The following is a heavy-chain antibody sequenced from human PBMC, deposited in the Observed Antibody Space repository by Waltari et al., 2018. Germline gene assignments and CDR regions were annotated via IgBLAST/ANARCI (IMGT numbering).Heavy chain of an antibody. V-gene: IGHV3-74*01. Sequence: EVLLVESGGGLVPPGGSLRLSCAASGFTFSDYWMHWVRQAPGKGLVWLSRIERDASTTNDADSVKGRFTISRDNAKNTVYLEMNSLRADDTAVYYCVNGYYYNNMDVWGQGTTVSVAS. CDR1: GFTFSDYW. CDR3: VNGYYYNNMDV. CDR2: IERDASTT. J-gene: IGHJ6*02.